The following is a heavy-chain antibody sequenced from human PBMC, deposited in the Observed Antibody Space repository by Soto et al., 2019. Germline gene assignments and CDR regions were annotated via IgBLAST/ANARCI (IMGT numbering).Heavy chain of an antibody. D-gene: IGHD3-10*01. Sequence: SETLSLTCTVSGGSISSYYWSWIRQPPGKGLEWIGFIFYSGRTNYNPSLESRVSMSIDTSKNQCSLRLSSVTAADTALYYCARHGGITMVREVLTAFDIWGRGTMVTVSS. J-gene: IGHJ3*02. V-gene: IGHV4-59*08. CDR3: ARHGGITMVREVLTAFDI. CDR1: GGSISSYY. CDR2: IFYSGRT.